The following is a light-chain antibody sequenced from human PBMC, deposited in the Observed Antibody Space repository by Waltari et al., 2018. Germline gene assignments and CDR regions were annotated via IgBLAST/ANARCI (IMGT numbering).Light chain of an antibody. CDR3: QQYSSSSMFS. CDR1: QSIGTL. CDR2: KTF. J-gene: IGKJ2*03. V-gene: IGKV1-5*03. Sequence: DIQMTQSPSTLSASVGDTVTITCRASQSIGTLLAWFQQKPGNPPKLLIYKTFNLERGVPSRFSGSGSGTEFTLTITSLQPDDFATYYCQQYSSSSMFSFGQGTKLEIK.